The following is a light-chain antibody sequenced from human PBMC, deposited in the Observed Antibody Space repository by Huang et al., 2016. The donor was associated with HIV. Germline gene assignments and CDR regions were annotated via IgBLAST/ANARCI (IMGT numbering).Light chain of an antibody. CDR3: QQHADRPT. J-gene: IGKJ4*01. V-gene: IGKV3-11*01. CDR2: DAS. CDR1: HNIDNH. Sequence: EIVLTQSPPTLSWYPGEAVTLSCKASHNIDNHLAWYQYKPGQPPRLRIYDASTRVTGIPARFSGGGSGTLFTLTIDNLQADDFALYFCQQHADRPTFGGGSKV.